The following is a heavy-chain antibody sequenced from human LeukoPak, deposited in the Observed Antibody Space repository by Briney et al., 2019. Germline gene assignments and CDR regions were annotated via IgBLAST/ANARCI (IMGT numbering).Heavy chain of an antibody. CDR2: IYYSGTT. V-gene: IGHV4-39*01. D-gene: IGHD6-13*01. Sequence: PSETLSLTCTVSGDSLSSSYHYWGWIRQPPGKGLEWIGSIYYSGTTYYSPSLRSPVTISEDTSKNQFSLRLSSVTAADTSVYYCGRHSAVNSIEAPFDYWGQGTLVTVSS. CDR3: GRHSAVNSIEAPFDY. J-gene: IGHJ4*02. CDR1: GDSLSSSYHY.